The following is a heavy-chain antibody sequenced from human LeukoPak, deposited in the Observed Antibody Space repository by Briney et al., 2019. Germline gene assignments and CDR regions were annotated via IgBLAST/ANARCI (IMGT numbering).Heavy chain of an antibody. J-gene: IGHJ6*02. CDR2: ISSSNTYI. D-gene: IGHD3-10*01. V-gene: IGHV3-21*01. CDR1: GITFSNSA. Sequence: GGSLRLSCVPSGITFSNSALNWVRQAPGKGLEWVSSISSSNTYIYYADSVKGRFTISRDNAKNSLYLQMNSLRAEDTAVFYCARNTITGYYYGMDVWGQGTTVTVSS. CDR3: ARNTITGYYYGMDV.